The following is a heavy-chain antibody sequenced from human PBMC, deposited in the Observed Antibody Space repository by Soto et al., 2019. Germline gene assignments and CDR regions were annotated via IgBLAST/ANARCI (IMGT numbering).Heavy chain of an antibody. Sequence: GGSLRLSCSASGFTFSSYAMHWVRQAPGKGLEYVSAISSNGGSTYYADSVKGRFTISRDNSKNTLYLQMSSLRAEDAAVYYCVNGLLKIAQLCSGPFDYWGQGTLVTVSS. CDR2: ISSNGGST. J-gene: IGHJ4*01. CDR3: VNGLLKIAQLCSGPFDY. V-gene: IGHV3-64D*09. CDR1: GFTFSSYA. D-gene: IGHD3-3*01.